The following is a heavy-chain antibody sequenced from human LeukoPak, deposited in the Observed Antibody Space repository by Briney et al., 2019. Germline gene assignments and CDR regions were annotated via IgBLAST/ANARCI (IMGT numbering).Heavy chain of an antibody. CDR2: INHSGST. J-gene: IGHJ2*01. Sequence: KPSETLSLTCAVYGGSFSGYYWSWIRQPPGKGLEWIGEINHSGSTNYNPSLKSRVTISVDTSKNQFSLKLSSVTAADTAVYYCARGDHPGADWNFDLWGRGTLVTVSS. D-gene: IGHD4/OR15-4a*01. CDR1: GGSFSGYY. CDR3: ARGDHPGADWNFDL. V-gene: IGHV4-34*01.